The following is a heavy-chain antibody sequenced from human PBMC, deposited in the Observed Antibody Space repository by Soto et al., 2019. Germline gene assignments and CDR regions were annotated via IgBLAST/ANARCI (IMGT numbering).Heavy chain of an antibody. D-gene: IGHD1-7*01. Sequence: QVQLVQSGAEEKKPGASVKVSCKASGYTFTSYAMHWVRQAPGQRLEWMGWINAGNGNTKYSQKFQGRVTITRDTAASTAYMELSSLRSEDTAVYYCARDRGGLELPWFDPWGQGTLVTVSS. CDR3: ARDRGGLELPWFDP. J-gene: IGHJ5*02. CDR2: INAGNGNT. CDR1: GYTFTSYA. V-gene: IGHV1-3*05.